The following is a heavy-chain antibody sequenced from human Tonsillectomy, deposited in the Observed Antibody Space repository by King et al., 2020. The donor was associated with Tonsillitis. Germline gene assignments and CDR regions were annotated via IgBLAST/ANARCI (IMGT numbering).Heavy chain of an antibody. CDR3: ARGDLVSGWDNYFDY. Sequence: QLVQSGSELKKPGASVKISCKASGYTFANYPMNWVRQAPGQGLEWMGWINTNTGNPTYAQGITGRFVFSLDTSVSTAYLQISGLKAEDTGVYYCARGDLVSGWDNYFDYWGQGTLVTVSS. CDR2: INTNTGNP. J-gene: IGHJ4*02. CDR1: GYTFANYP. V-gene: IGHV7-4-1*02. D-gene: IGHD6-19*01.